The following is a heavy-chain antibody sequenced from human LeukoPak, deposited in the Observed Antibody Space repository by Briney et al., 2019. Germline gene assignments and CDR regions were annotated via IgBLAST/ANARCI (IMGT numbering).Heavy chain of an antibody. V-gene: IGHV4-31*03. CDR1: GGSISSGGYY. D-gene: IGHD3-22*01. CDR3: SRDKAYYYDSSTHAFDI. J-gene: IGHJ3*02. CDR2: IYYSGST. Sequence: SETLSLTCTVSGGSISSGGYYWSWIRQHPGKGLEWIGYIYYSGSTYYNPSLKSRVTISVDTSKNQFSLKLSSVTAADTAVYYCSRDKAYYYDSSTHAFDIWGQGTMVTVSS.